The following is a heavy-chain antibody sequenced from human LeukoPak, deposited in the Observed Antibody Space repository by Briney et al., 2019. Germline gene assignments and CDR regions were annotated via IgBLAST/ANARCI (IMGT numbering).Heavy chain of an antibody. D-gene: IGHD2-2*01. V-gene: IGHV3-30*04. CDR2: ISYDGSNK. J-gene: IGHJ4*02. Sequence: GGSLRLSCAASGFTFSSYAMHWVRQAPAKGLEWVAVISYDGSNKYYADSVKGRFTISRDNSKNTLYLQMNSLRAEDTAVYYCARGEVPAAISLLDYWGQGTLVTVSS. CDR1: GFTFSSYA. CDR3: ARGEVPAAISLLDY.